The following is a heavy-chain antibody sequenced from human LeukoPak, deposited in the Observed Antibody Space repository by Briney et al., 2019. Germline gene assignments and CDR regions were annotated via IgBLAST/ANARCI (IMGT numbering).Heavy chain of an antibody. D-gene: IGHD6-13*01. V-gene: IGHV7-4-1*02. CDR3: ARGEITFYSSSPRDVNFDY. CDR1: GYTFTGYY. CDR2: INTNTGNP. J-gene: IGHJ4*02. Sequence: ASVKVSCKASGYTFTGYYMHWVRQAPGQGLEWMGWINTNTGNPTYAQGFTGRFVFSLDTSVSTAYLQISSLKAEDTAVYYCARGEITFYSSSPRDVNFDYWGQGTLVTVSS.